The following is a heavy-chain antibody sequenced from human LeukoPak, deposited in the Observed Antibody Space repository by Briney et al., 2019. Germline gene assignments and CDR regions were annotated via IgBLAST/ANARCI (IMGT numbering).Heavy chain of an antibody. J-gene: IGHJ6*02. CDR1: GFTFSSYA. CDR3: AKDFREYYYGSGSYGMDV. Sequence: GGSLRLSCAASGFTFSSYAMSWVRQAPGKGLEWVSAISGSGGSTYYADSVKGRFTISRDNSKNTLYLQMNSLRAENTAVYYCAKDFREYYYGSGSYGMDVWGQGTTVTVSS. D-gene: IGHD3-10*01. CDR2: ISGSGGST. V-gene: IGHV3-23*01.